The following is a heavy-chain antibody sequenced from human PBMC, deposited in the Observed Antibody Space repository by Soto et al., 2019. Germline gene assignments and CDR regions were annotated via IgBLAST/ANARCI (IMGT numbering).Heavy chain of an antibody. CDR3: ASAADPHSYPGLDV. CDR2: IKSDGGTT. V-gene: IGHV3-74*01. CDR1: GFTFRSYW. Sequence: GGSLRLSCGASGFTFRSYWMHCVRQAPGKGLVWVSRIKSDGGTTSYADSVKGRFIISRDNAKNTLYLQMNSLRVEDTAVYYFASAADPHSYPGLDVWGQGATVT. J-gene: IGHJ6*02. D-gene: IGHD2-15*01.